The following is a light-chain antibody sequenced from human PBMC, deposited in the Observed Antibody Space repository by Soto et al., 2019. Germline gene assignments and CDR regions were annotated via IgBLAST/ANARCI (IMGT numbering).Light chain of an antibody. CDR1: QSISSW. V-gene: IGKV1-5*03. Sequence: DIQMTQSPSTLSASVGDTVTITCRASQSISSWLAWYQQKPGKAPNLLIYRASSLQSGVPSRFSGSGSGTEFTLTISILQPDDFAAYYCQQYNSYSLTFGGGTKVEIK. J-gene: IGKJ4*01. CDR2: RAS. CDR3: QQYNSYSLT.